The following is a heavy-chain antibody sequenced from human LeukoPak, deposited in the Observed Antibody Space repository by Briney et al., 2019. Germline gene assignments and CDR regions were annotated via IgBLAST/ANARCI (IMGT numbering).Heavy chain of an antibody. CDR2: IYYSGST. J-gene: IGHJ4*02. CDR1: GGSISSYY. D-gene: IGHD4-17*01. V-gene: IGHV4-59*01. Sequence: PSETLSLTCTVSGGSISSYYWSWIRQPPGKGLEWIGYIYYSGSTNYNPSLKSRVTISVDTSKNQFSLKLSSVTAADTAVYYCARVRDYGDPLYYFDYWGQGTLVTVSS. CDR3: ARVRDYGDPLYYFDY.